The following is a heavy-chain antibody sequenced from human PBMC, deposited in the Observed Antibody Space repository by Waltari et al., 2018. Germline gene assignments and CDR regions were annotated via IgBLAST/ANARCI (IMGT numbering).Heavy chain of an antibody. Sequence: EVQLLESGGGLVQPGGSLRLSCAASGFTFSSYAMSWVRQAPGKGLDWVSGISGRGGSTYYADSVKGRFTISRDNSKNTLYLQMNSLRAEDTAVYYCAKDGLYCTNGVCYEYYYGMDVWGQGTTVTVSS. V-gene: IGHV3-23*01. CDR2: ISGRGGST. CDR1: GFTFSSYA. D-gene: IGHD2-8*01. J-gene: IGHJ6*02. CDR3: AKDGLYCTNGVCYEYYYGMDV.